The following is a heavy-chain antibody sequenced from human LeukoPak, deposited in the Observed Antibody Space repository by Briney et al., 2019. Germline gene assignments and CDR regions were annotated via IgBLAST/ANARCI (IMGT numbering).Heavy chain of an antibody. V-gene: IGHV4-39*01. Sequence: SETLSLTCTVSGGSVTSSSYYWGWIRQPPGKGLEWIGSIYYSGSTYYNPSLKSRVTISVDTSQNQFSLKLSSVTAADTAIYYCADAYCGGDCYAFDIWGQGTMVTVSS. CDR3: ADAYCGGDCYAFDI. D-gene: IGHD2-21*02. J-gene: IGHJ3*02. CDR1: GGSVTSSSYY. CDR2: IYYSGST.